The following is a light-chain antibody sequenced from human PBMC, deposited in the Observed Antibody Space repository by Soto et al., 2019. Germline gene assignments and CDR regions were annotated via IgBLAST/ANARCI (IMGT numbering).Light chain of an antibody. CDR1: SSNVGAYNY. CDR2: DVS. CDR3: FSYAGNSLWV. Sequence: QSVLTQPRSVSGSPGQSVTISCTGTSSNVGAYNYVSWYQQYPGKGPRLMIYDVSKWPSGVPDRFSGSKSGNTASLTISGLQAEDEADYYCFSYAGNSLWVFGGGTKLTVL. V-gene: IGLV2-11*01. J-gene: IGLJ3*02.